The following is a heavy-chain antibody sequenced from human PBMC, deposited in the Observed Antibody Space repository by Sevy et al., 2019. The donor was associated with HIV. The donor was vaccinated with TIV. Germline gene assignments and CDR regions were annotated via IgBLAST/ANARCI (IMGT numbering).Heavy chain of an antibody. CDR3: ALERLSSDVAEYFQN. V-gene: IGHV3-30*02. J-gene: IGHJ1*01. CDR1: GFTFSSYG. Sequence: GGSLRLSCAASGFTFSSYGMHWVRQAPGKGLEWVAVIWHDGGNKYNADSVKGRFTISRDNFKNSLSLQMNSLRAEDTAVYFCALERLSSDVAEYFQNWGQGTLVTVSS. D-gene: IGHD1-1*01. CDR2: IWHDGGNK.